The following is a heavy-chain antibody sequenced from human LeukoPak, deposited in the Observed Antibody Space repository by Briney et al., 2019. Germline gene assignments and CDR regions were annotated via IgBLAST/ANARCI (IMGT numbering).Heavy chain of an antibody. CDR3: ARGPGGYSYGYYFDY. V-gene: IGHV4-59*01. D-gene: IGHD5-18*01. CDR1: GGSISSYY. Sequence: NSSETLSLTCTVSGGSISSYYWSWIRQPPGKGLEWIGYIYYSGSTNYNPSLKSRVTISVDTSKNQFSLKLSSVTAADTAVYYCARGPGGYSYGYYFDYWGQGTLVTVSS. CDR2: IYYSGST. J-gene: IGHJ4*02.